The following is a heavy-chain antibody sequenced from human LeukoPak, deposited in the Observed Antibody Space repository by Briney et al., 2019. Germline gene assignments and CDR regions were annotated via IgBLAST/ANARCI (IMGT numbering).Heavy chain of an antibody. CDR1: GYTFTSYD. J-gene: IGHJ4*02. V-gene: IGHV1-8*01. D-gene: IGHD2-15*01. CDR2: MNPNSGNT. Sequence: ASVKVSCKASGYTFTSYDINWVRQATAQGLEWMGWMNPNSGNTGYAQKFQGRVTMTRNTSISTAYMELSSLRSEDTAVYYCARGLSGSWTIDYWGQGTLVTVSS. CDR3: ARGLSGSWTIDY.